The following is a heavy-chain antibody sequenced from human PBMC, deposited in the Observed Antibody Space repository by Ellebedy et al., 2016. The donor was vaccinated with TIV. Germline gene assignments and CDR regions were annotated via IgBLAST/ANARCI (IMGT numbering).Heavy chain of an antibody. V-gene: IGHV1-2*02. CDR3: ARGVAPGLLNYDGMDV. CDR2: INPNSGGT. Sequence: AASVKVSCKASGYTFTSYYMHWVRQAPGQGLEWMGWINPNSGGTNYAQKFQGRVTMTRDTSIRTAYMELRSLGSEDTAVYYCARGVAPGLLNYDGMDVWGQGTTVTVSS. D-gene: IGHD2-15*01. CDR1: GYTFTSYY. J-gene: IGHJ6*02.